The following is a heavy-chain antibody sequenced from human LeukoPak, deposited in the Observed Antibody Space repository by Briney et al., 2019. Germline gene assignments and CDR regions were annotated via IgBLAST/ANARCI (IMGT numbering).Heavy chain of an antibody. J-gene: IGHJ4*02. CDR3: AKDRLRYCSSTSCRGGFDY. D-gene: IGHD2-2*01. CDR1: GFTFSSYG. Sequence: PGGSRRLSCAASGFTFSSYGMHWVRQAPGKGLEWVAFIRYDGINKYYADSVKGRFTISRDNSKNTLYLQMNSLRAEDTAVYYCAKDRLRYCSSTSCRGGFDYWGQGTLVTVSS. V-gene: IGHV3-30*02. CDR2: IRYDGINK.